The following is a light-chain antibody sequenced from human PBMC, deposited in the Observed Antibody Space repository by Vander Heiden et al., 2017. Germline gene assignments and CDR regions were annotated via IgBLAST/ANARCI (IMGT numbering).Light chain of an antibody. CDR2: KAS. CDR3: QQYKSYPRT. V-gene: IGKV1-5*03. CDR1: QSISSW. J-gene: IGKJ1*01. Sequence: DIQMTQSPSTLSASVGDRVTITCRASQSISSWLAWYQQKPGKAPKLLIYKASSLESGVPSRFSGSGSGTEFTLTISSLQPDDFATYYCQQYKSYPRTFGQGTKVVIK.